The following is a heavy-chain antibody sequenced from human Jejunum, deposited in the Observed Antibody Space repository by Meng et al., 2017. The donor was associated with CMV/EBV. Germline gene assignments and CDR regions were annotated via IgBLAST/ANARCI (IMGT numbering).Heavy chain of an antibody. J-gene: IGHJ4*02. D-gene: IGHD1-14*01. V-gene: IGHV1-8*01. CDR2: TNPRSANT. CDR1: GYTFTSYD. CDR3: ARNGIFFDY. Sequence: KVSCKASGYTFTSYDINWVRQAAGQGLEWMGWTNPRSANTGSAQKFQGRLTMTMNTSIGTAYMELSSLRSEDTAVYYCARNGIFFDYWGQGALVTVPQ.